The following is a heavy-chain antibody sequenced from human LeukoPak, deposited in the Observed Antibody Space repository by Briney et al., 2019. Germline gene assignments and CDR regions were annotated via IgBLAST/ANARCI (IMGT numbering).Heavy chain of an antibody. V-gene: IGHV4-39*01. J-gene: IGHJ3*02. CDR3: ASPLGSDAFDI. D-gene: IGHD2-2*03. CDR1: GVSIRSSYYY. Sequence: SETLSLTCTVSGVSIRSSYYYWGWIRQPPGKGLEWIGSIYYSGSTYYNPSLKSRVTISVDTSKNQFSLKLSSVTAADTAVYYCASPLGSDAFDIWGQGTIVTVSS. CDR2: IYYSGST.